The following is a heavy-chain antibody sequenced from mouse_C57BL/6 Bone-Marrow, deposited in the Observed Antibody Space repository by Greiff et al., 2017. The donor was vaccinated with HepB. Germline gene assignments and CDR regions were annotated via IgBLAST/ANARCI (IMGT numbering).Heavy chain of an antibody. V-gene: IGHV8-8*01. CDR1: GFSLSTFGMG. D-gene: IGHD1-1*01. Sequence: QVTLKVSGPGILQPSQTLSLTCSFSGFSLSTFGMGVGWIRQPSGKGLEWLAHIWWDDDKYYNPALKSRLTISKVTSKNQVFLKIANVDTADTATYYCARIALYYSGSSHYFDYWGQGTTLTVSS. CDR3: ARIALYYSGSSHYFDY. CDR2: IWWDDDK. J-gene: IGHJ2*01.